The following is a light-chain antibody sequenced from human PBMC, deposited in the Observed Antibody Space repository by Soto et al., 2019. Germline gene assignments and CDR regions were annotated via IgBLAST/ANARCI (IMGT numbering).Light chain of an antibody. V-gene: IGKV1-5*01. J-gene: IGKJ5*01. CDR1: QGIGTW. CDR3: QHYLNYPIT. Sequence: DIQLTKSTSNLSASVGDRVTFTCRASQGIGTWLAWHQQKPGTAPKVLISGASDLHGGVPSRFSGSGSRTDFTLTITHLQSEDFATYYCQHYLNYPITFGQGRLLEIK. CDR2: GAS.